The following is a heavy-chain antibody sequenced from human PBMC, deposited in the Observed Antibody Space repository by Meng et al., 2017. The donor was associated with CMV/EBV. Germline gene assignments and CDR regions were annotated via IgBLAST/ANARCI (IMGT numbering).Heavy chain of an antibody. CDR1: GFTVSSNY. D-gene: IGHD1-14*01. CDR3: ATLTEEIGY. Sequence: GESLKISCAASGFTVSSNYMDWVRQAPGQGLEWMGWINPNSGGTNYAQKFQGRVTMTRDTSISTAYMELSRLRSDDTAVYYCATLTEEIGYWGQGTLVTVSS. CDR2: INPNSGGT. V-gene: IGHV1-2*02. J-gene: IGHJ4*02.